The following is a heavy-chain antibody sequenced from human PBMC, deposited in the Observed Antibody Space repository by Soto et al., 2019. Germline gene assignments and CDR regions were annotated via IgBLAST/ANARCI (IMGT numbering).Heavy chain of an antibody. J-gene: IGHJ4*02. D-gene: IGHD6-6*01. CDR1: GGSMKSSDYQ. V-gene: IGHV4-30-4*01. CDR3: VREERIAAPQLDY. CDR2: IHNSGTS. Sequence: SETLSLTGTVSGGSMKSSDYQWSWSRQSPAKGLEWIGYIHNSGTSFYNPSLRGRVTVTLDTSRSQFSLTLASVTAADTAVYYCVREERIAAPQLDYWGQGIPVTVSS.